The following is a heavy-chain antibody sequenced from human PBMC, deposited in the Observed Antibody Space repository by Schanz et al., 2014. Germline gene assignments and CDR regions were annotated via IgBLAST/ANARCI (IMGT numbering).Heavy chain of an antibody. CDR2: INPNSGDT. CDR1: GYTTFTDYY. J-gene: IGHJ4*02. Sequence: QVQLVQSGAEVKKPGASVKVSCKASGYTTFTDYYIHWVRQAPGQGLEWMGWINPNSGDTNYAQKFQGWVTMTRDTSISTAYMELSSLTSEDTAVHYCARGRGFYDYWGQGTLVTVSS. D-gene: IGHD3-10*01. V-gene: IGHV1-2*04. CDR3: ARGRGFYDY.